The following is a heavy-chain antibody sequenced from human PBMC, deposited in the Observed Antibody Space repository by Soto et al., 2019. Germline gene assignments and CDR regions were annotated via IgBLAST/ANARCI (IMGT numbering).Heavy chain of an antibody. D-gene: IGHD3-3*01. V-gene: IGHV4-30-4*01. CDR2: IYYSGST. J-gene: IGHJ6*02. CDR1: GGSISSGDYY. Sequence: PSETLSLTCTVSGGSISSGDYYWSWIRQPPGKGLEWIGYIYYSGSTYYNPSLKSRVTISVDTSKNQFSLKLSSVTAADTAVYYCARDNTLGILYGGMDVWGQGTTVTVS. CDR3: ARDNTLGILYGGMDV.